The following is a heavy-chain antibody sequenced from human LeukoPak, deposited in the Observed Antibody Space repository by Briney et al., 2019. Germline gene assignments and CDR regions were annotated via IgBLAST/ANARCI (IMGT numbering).Heavy chain of an antibody. CDR3: AKWDVNSSSWSCFDY. CDR2: ISGSGGST. D-gene: IGHD6-13*01. Sequence: GGSLRLSCAASGFTFSSYAMSWVRQAPGKGLEWVSAISGSGGSTYYADSVKGRFTISRDNSKNTLYLQMNSLRAEDTAVYYCAKWDVNSSSWSCFDYWGQGTLVTVSS. CDR1: GFTFSSYA. V-gene: IGHV3-23*01. J-gene: IGHJ4*02.